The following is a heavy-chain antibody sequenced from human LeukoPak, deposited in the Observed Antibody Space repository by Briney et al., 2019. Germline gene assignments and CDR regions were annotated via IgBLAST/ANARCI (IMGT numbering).Heavy chain of an antibody. CDR3: ARAVSYSSGWLSNHHAFDI. V-gene: IGHV1-18*01. CDR2: ISAYNGNT. J-gene: IGHJ3*02. D-gene: IGHD6-19*01. CDR1: GYTFTSYG. Sequence: ASVKVSCKASGYTFTSYGISWVRQAPGQGLEWLGWISAYNGNTNYAQKLQGRVTMTTDTSTSTPYMELRSLRSDDTAVYYCARAVSYSSGWLSNHHAFDIWGQGTMVTVS.